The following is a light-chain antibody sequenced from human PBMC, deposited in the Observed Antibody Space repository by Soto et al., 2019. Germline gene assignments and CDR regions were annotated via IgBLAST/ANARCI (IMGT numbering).Light chain of an antibody. J-gene: IGLJ1*01. Sequence: QSALTQPASVSGSPGQSITISCTGTSSDVGGYNYVSWYQQHPGKAPKLMIYDVSSRPSGVSNRFSGSKSGNTASLTISGLQAEDEADYYCSSYTSSSTDVFGTGTSSPS. CDR3: SSYTSSSTDV. CDR2: DVS. CDR1: SSDVGGYNY. V-gene: IGLV2-14*01.